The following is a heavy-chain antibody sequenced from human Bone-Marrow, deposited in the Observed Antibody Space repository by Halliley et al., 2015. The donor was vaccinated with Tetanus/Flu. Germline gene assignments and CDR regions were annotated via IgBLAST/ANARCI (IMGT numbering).Heavy chain of an antibody. V-gene: IGHV4-31*02. D-gene: IGHD3-10*01. CDR3: ARQGEIARGVISYIES. Sequence: GFFSYSGSPFYNPSLESRVSMSVDPSRNQFFLRLTSVTAADTAVYYCARQGEIARGVISYIESWGQGTLVTVSS. CDR2: FSYSGSP. J-gene: IGHJ4*02.